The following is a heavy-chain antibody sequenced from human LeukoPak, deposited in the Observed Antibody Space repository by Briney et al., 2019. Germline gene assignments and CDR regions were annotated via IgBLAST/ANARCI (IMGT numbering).Heavy chain of an antibody. CDR2: ISAYNGNT. CDR3: ARDRPYSSSWYDY. D-gene: IGHD6-13*01. CDR1: GYTFTGYY. Sequence: GASVKVSCKASGYTFTGYYMHWVRQAPGQGLEWMGWISAYNGNTNYAQKLQGRVTMTTDTSTSTAYMELRSLRSDDTAVYYCARDRPYSSSWYDYWGQGTLVTVSS. V-gene: IGHV1-18*04. J-gene: IGHJ4*02.